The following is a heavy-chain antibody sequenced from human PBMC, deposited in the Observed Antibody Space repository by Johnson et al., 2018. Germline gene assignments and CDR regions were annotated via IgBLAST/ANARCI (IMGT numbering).Heavy chain of an antibody. D-gene: IGHD1-1*01. Sequence: QVQLVQSGGDVVQPGRSLRLSCAASGFTFSSYGMHWVRQAPGKGLEWVAVIWYDGSNKYYADSVKGRFTISRDNSKNTLYLKMNSLRAEDTAVYYCGREGWHERYNCEETKTYYYYAMDVWGQGTTVTVSS. J-gene: IGHJ6*02. V-gene: IGHV3-33*01. CDR3: GREGWHERYNCEETKTYYYYAMDV. CDR2: IWYDGSNK. CDR1: GFTFSSYG.